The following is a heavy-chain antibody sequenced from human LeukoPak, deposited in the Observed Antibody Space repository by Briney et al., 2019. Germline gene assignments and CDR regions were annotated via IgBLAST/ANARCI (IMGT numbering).Heavy chain of an antibody. V-gene: IGHV1-18*04. Sequence: GASVKVSCKASGYTFTGYYMHWVRQAPGQGLEWMGWISAYNGNTNYAQKLQGRVTMTTDTSTSTAYMELRSLRSDDTAVYYCARRYCSGGSCEGKTNWFDPWGQGTLVTVSS. CDR3: ARRYCSGGSCEGKTNWFDP. D-gene: IGHD2-15*01. J-gene: IGHJ5*02. CDR1: GYTFTGYY. CDR2: ISAYNGNT.